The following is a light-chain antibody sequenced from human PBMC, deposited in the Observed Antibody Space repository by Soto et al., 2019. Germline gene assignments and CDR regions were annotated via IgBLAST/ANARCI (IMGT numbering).Light chain of an antibody. CDR2: DAS. V-gene: IGKV1-33*01. CDR1: QDISNY. CDR3: QQYDNLPT. Sequence: DIQMTQYPSSLSASVGDRFTITCQASQDISNYLNWYQQKPGKAPKFLIYDASNLETGVPSRFSGSGSGTDFTLTISSLQPEDIATYYCQQYDNLPTFGGGTKV. J-gene: IGKJ4*01.